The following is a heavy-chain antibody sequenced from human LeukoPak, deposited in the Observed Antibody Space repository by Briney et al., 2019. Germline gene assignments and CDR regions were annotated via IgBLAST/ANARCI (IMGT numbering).Heavy chain of an antibody. V-gene: IGHV3-23*01. D-gene: IGHD3-10*01. Sequence: GGSLRLSCAASGITFSSYGMSWVRQAPGKGLEWVSSISSTGGTTYYADSVKGRFTISRDNSKNTLYLQMNSLRAEDTAVYYCAREAPTMLGAFDYWGQGTLVTVSS. J-gene: IGHJ4*02. CDR3: AREAPTMLGAFDY. CDR1: GITFSSYG. CDR2: ISSTGGTT.